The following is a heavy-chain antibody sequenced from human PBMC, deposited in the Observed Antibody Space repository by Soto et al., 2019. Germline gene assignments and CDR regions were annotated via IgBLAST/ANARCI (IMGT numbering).Heavy chain of an antibody. D-gene: IGHD1-26*01. CDR3: AKDISSYSGSYTYYFDY. Sequence: QVQLVESGGGVVQPGRSLRLSCVASGFSFGKYAMHWVRQAPGKELEWVAVISHDGSKKYSADSVMGRFTISRDNSENXRFLQVNSLRGEDTAVYYCAKDISSYSGSYTYYFDYWGQGTLVTVSS. CDR2: ISHDGSKK. CDR1: GFSFGKYA. J-gene: IGHJ4*02. V-gene: IGHV3-30*18.